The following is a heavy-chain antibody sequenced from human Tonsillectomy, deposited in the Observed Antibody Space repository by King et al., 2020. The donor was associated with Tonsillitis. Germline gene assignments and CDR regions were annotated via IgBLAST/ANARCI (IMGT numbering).Heavy chain of an antibody. D-gene: IGHD6-19*01. CDR2: ISGSGGRT. V-gene: IGHV3-23*04. J-gene: IGHJ4*02. CDR1: GFTFSYYS. CDR3: AKVIAVTGNNGYFNS. Sequence: VQLVESGGGLVQPGGSLRLSCAASGFTFSYYSMNWVRQAPGKGLEWVSCISGSGGRTYYADSVKGRFTISRDNSKNVLYLQMNSLRAEDSAVYYCAKVIAVTGNNGYFNSWGQGTLVTVSS.